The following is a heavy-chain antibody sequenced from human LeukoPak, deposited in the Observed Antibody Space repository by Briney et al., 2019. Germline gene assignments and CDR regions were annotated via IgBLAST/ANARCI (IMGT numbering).Heavy chain of an antibody. V-gene: IGHV1-8*01. CDR2: MNPNSGNT. CDR1: GYTFTSYD. D-gene: IGHD3-3*01. CDR3: ARGGAIFGSLYYMDV. J-gene: IGHJ6*03. Sequence: ASVKVSCKASGYTFTSYDINWVRQATGQGLEWMGWMNPNSGNTGYAQKFQGRVTMTRNTSISTAYVELSSLRSEDTAVYYCARGGAIFGSLYYMDVWGKGTTVTVSS.